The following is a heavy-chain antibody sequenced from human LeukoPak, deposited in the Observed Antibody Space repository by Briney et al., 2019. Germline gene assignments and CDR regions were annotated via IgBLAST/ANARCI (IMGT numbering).Heavy chain of an antibody. Sequence: SETLSLTCTVYGGSVSSYYWNWIRQPPGEGLEWIGDIYNSGSTDYNPSLRGRVTISVDTSKNQFSLKLSSVTAADTAVYYCVRDMDGLGYFDYWGQGTLVTVSS. CDR3: VRDMDGLGYFDY. CDR1: GGSVSSYY. J-gene: IGHJ4*02. V-gene: IGHV4-59*02. D-gene: IGHD5-24*01. CDR2: IYNSGST.